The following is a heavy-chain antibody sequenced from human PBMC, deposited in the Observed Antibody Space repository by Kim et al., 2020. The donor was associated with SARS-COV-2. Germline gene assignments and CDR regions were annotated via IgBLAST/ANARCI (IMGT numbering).Heavy chain of an antibody. D-gene: IGHD3-3*01. J-gene: IGHJ6*02. CDR2: IVAGSGNT. CDR1: GFTFTSFA. Sequence: SVKVSCKASGFTFTSFAVQWVRQARGKRLEWIGWIVAGSGNTIYAQKFQERVTITRDISTSTAYMELSSLRSEDTAVYYCATDPHVRVSQRVYYYYYGMDVWGQGTTVTVSS. CDR3: ATDPHVRVSQRVYYYYYGMDV. V-gene: IGHV1-58*01.